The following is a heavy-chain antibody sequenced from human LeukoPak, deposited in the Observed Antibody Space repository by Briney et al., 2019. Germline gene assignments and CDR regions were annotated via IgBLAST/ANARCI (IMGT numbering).Heavy chain of an antibody. J-gene: IGHJ6*03. Sequence: AGGALRLSCAASGFTFSSYSMNWGRQAPGKGLGGVSSINSSSSYIYYADSVKGRFTISRDNSKNTLYLQMNSLRAEDTAVYYCAKSIAAAGNTWYYYYYYMDVWGKGTTVTVSS. CDR2: INSSSSYI. V-gene: IGHV3-21*01. CDR1: GFTFSSYS. D-gene: IGHD6-13*01. CDR3: AKSIAAAGNTWYYYYYYMDV.